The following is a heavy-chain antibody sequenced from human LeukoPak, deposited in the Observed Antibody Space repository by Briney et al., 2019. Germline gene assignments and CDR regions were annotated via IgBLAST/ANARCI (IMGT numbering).Heavy chain of an antibody. D-gene: IGHD3-22*01. CDR1: GFTFSSYS. CDR3: AKGYYYDNSGESYFDY. V-gene: IGHV3-21*04. CDR2: ISSQSTYI. Sequence: PGGSLRLSCGTSGFTFSSYSMNWVRQAPGKGLEWVSSISSQSTYIYYADSVKGRFTISRDNSKNTLYLHMNSLRAEDTAVYYCAKGYYYDNSGESYFDYWGQGTLVTVSS. J-gene: IGHJ4*02.